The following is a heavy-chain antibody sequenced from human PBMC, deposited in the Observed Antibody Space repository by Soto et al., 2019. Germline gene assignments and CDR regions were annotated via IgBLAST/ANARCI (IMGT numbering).Heavy chain of an antibody. Sequence: GSLRLSCAASGFTFSSYAMTWVRQAPGTGLEWVSGMSGSGGSTYYADSVKGRFTISRDNSKNTLYVQMNSLRAEDTAVYYCAKDSYSNPQFFYGLDVWGQGTTVTVSS. CDR2: MSGSGGST. J-gene: IGHJ6*02. CDR3: AKDSYSNPQFFYGLDV. D-gene: IGHD6-13*01. V-gene: IGHV3-23*01. CDR1: GFTFSSYA.